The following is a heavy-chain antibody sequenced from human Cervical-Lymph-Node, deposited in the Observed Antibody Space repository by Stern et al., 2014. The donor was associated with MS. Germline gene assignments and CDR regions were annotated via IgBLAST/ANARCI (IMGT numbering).Heavy chain of an antibody. CDR3: ARLRVVVVAATQSDAFDI. D-gene: IGHD2-15*01. J-gene: IGHJ3*02. Sequence: QVQLQESGPGLVKPSETLSLTWTVSGGSISSSSYYWGWIRQPPGKGLEWIGSIYYSGSTYYNPSLKSRVTISVDTSKTQFSLKLSSVTAADTAVYYCARLRVVVVAATQSDAFDIWGQGTMVTVSS. CDR1: GGSISSSSYY. V-gene: IGHV4-39*01. CDR2: IYYSGST.